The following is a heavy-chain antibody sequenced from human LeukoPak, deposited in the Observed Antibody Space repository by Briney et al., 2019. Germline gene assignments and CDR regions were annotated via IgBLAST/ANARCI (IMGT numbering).Heavy chain of an antibody. J-gene: IGHJ4*02. Sequence: SETLSLTCAVYGGSFSGYYWSWIRQPPGKGLEWIGEINHSGSTNYNPSLKSRVTISADTSKNQFSLKLSSVTAADTAVYYCARGARDIVVVPAIEEDDYWGQGTLVTVSS. V-gene: IGHV4-34*01. CDR2: INHSGST. D-gene: IGHD2-2*01. CDR3: ARGARDIVVVPAIEEDDY. CDR1: GGSFSGYY.